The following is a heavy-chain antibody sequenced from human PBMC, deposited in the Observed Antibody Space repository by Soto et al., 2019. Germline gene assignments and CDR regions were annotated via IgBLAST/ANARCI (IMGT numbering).Heavy chain of an antibody. CDR2: IYYSGST. CDR3: ARGRDTAMVMYYFDY. CDR1: GGSISSYY. V-gene: IGHV4-59*01. Sequence: SETLCLTCTVSGGSISSYYWSWIRQPPGKGLEWIGYIYYSGSTNYNPSLKSRVTISVDTSKNQFSLKLSSVTAADTAVYYCARGRDTAMVMYYFDYWGQGTLVTVSS. D-gene: IGHD5-18*01. J-gene: IGHJ4*02.